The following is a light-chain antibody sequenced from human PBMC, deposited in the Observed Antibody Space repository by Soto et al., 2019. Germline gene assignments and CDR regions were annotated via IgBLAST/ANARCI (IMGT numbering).Light chain of an antibody. V-gene: IGKV3-11*01. J-gene: IGKJ5*01. CDR1: QSFNSY. Sequence: EIVLIQSPATLSLSPGERATLSCRASQSFNSYLGWYQQKPGQAPRLLIYDASNRAAGIPARFSGSGSGTDFTLTISSLEPEDFAVYYCQQRRTWPITFGQGTRLEIK. CDR2: DAS. CDR3: QQRRTWPIT.